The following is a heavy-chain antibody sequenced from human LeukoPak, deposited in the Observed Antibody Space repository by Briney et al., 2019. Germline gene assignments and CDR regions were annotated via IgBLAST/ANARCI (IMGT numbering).Heavy chain of an antibody. CDR3: AREGCSGGSCYTPDY. CDR2: INPNSGGT. Sequence: GASVKVSCKASGYTFTGYYMHWVRQAPGQGLEWMGWINPNSGGTNYAQKFQGRVTMTRDTSISTAYMELSRLRSDDTAVYYCAREGCSGGSCYTPDYWGQGTLVTVSS. CDR1: GYTFTGYY. J-gene: IGHJ4*02. V-gene: IGHV1-2*02. D-gene: IGHD2-15*01.